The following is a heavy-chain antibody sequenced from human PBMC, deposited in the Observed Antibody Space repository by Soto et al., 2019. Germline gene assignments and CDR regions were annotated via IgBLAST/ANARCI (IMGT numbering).Heavy chain of an antibody. CDR1: GFTFSSYA. D-gene: IGHD3-9*01. V-gene: IGHV3-23*01. Sequence: EVQLLESGGVLVQPGGSLRLSCAASGFTFSSYAMSWVRQAPGKGLEWVSTIRGTGSSTYYADSVKGRFTISRDNSKNTLYLQIISLRAEDTAVYYCAKASYDILTGYSPDYWGQGTLLTVSS. CDR2: IRGTGSST. J-gene: IGHJ4*02. CDR3: AKASYDILTGYSPDY.